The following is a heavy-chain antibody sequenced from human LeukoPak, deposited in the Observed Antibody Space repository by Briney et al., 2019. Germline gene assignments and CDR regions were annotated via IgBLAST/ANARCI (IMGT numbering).Heavy chain of an antibody. CDR2: FDPEDGET. CDR3: ATDEYYDFWFSS. CDR1: GYTLTGLS. J-gene: IGHJ4*02. D-gene: IGHD3-3*01. V-gene: IGHV1-24*01. Sequence: ASVKVSCKVSGYTLTGLSMHWVRQAPGKGLEWMGGFDPEDGETIYAQKFQGRATMTEDTSTDTAYMELSSLRSEDTAVYYCATDEYYDFWFSSWGQGTLVTVSS.